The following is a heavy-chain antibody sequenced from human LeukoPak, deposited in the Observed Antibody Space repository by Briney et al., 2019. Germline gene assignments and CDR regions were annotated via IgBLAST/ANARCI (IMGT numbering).Heavy chain of an antibody. J-gene: IGHJ6*02. CDR3: ARDQVPTGTTYYYYGMDV. CDR1: GFTFSSYA. CDR2: ISYDGSNK. D-gene: IGHD1/OR15-1a*01. V-gene: IGHV3-30-3*01. Sequence: PGGSLRLSCAASGFTFSSYAMHWVRQAPGKGLEWVAVISYDGSNKYYADSVKGRFTISRDNSKNTLYLQMNSLRAEDTAVYYCARDQVPTGTTYYYYGMDVWGQGTTVTVSS.